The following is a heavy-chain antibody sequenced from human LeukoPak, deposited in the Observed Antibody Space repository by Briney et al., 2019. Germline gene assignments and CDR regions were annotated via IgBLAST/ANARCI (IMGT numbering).Heavy chain of an antibody. V-gene: IGHV3-23*01. Sequence: QPGGSLRLSCAASGXTFSSYAVTWVRQAPGKGLEWLSGTTGSGDTTFYADSVKGRFTISRDNSKNTLYLQMHSLRAEDTAVYYCVKDYSTIPAAANPLFDYWGQGALVTVSS. D-gene: IGHD6-13*01. CDR1: GXTFSSYA. J-gene: IGHJ4*02. CDR3: VKDYSTIPAAANPLFDY. CDR2: TTGSGDTT.